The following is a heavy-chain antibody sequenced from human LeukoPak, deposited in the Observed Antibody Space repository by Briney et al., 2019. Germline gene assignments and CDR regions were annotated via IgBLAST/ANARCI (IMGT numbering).Heavy chain of an antibody. J-gene: IGHJ6*02. Sequence: SGGSLRLSCAASGFTFSSYGMHWVRQAPGKGLEWVAVISYDGSNKYYADSVKGRLTISRDNSKNTLYLQMNSLRAEDTAVYYCAKDGPAPPYCSSTSCYYYGMDVWGQGTTVTVSS. CDR3: AKDGPAPPYCSSTSCYYYGMDV. CDR1: GFTFSSYG. D-gene: IGHD2-2*01. V-gene: IGHV3-30*18. CDR2: ISYDGSNK.